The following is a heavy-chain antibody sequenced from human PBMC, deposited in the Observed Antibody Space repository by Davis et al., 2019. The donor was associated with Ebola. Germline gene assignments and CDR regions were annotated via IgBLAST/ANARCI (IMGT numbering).Heavy chain of an antibody. Sequence: ESLKIPCAASGFTFSGSAMHWVRQASGKGLEWVGLIRSKANSYATAYAASVKGRFTISRDDSKNTAYLQMNSLKTEDTAVYYCTRLYDILTGYSDYYYGMDVWGQGTTVTVSS. CDR3: TRLYDILTGYSDYYYGMDV. J-gene: IGHJ6*02. CDR2: IRSKANSYAT. V-gene: IGHV3-73*01. CDR1: GFTFSGSA. D-gene: IGHD3-9*01.